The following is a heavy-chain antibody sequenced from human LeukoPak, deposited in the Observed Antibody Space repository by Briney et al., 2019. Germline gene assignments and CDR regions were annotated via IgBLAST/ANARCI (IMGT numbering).Heavy chain of an antibody. D-gene: IGHD6-19*01. CDR3: ARYIAVAGTVDY. J-gene: IGHJ4*02. V-gene: IGHV4-61*01. Sequence: SQTLSLTCTVSGGSISSGSYYWSWIRQPPGKGLEWIGYIYYSGSTNYNPSLKSRVTISVDTSKNQFSLKLSSVTAADTAVYYCARYIAVAGTVDYWGQGTLVTVSS. CDR1: GGSISSGSYY. CDR2: IYYSGST.